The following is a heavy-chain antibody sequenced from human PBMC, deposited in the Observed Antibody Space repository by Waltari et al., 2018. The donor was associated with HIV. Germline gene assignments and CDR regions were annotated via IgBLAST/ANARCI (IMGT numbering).Heavy chain of an antibody. CDR2: INSDGSST. CDR3: ATFPINDHSNKRLGY. V-gene: IGHV3-74*01. Sequence: EVQLVESGGGLVQPGGSLRLYCAASGFTFGSYCIHWVRHDPGKGLVGVARINSDGSSTTYADSVKCRFTISRDNAKNTLYLQMNSLRDEDTAVYYCATFPINDHSNKRLGYWGQGTLVTVSS. CDR1: GFTFGSYC. D-gene: IGHD4-4*01. J-gene: IGHJ4*02.